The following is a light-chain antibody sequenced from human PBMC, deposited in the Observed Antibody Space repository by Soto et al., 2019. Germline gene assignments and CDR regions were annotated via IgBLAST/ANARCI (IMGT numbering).Light chain of an antibody. J-gene: IGLJ2*01. CDR2: GNS. V-gene: IGLV1-40*01. CDR1: SSNIGANT. CDR3: QSYDSSLSGFVV. Sequence: QSVLTQPPSVSGTPGQRVTISCSGSSSNIGANTVNWYQHLPGTVPKLLIYGNSNRPSGVPDRFSGSKSGTSASLAITGLQAEDEADYYCQSYDSSLSGFVVFGGGTKLTVL.